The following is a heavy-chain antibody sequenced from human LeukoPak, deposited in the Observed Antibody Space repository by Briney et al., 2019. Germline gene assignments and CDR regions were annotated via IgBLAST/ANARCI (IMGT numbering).Heavy chain of an antibody. J-gene: IGHJ3*02. CDR1: GFSVTSNY. CDR2: IYSGGST. V-gene: IGHV3-53*01. Sequence: PGGSLRLSCEASGFSVTSNYMSWVRQAPGKGLEWVAIIYSGGSTFYADSVKGRFTISRDNSKNTLYLQMNSLRAEDTAVYYCARDDSSGQSARRAFDIWGQGTMVTVSS. CDR3: ARDDSSGQSARRAFDI. D-gene: IGHD3-22*01.